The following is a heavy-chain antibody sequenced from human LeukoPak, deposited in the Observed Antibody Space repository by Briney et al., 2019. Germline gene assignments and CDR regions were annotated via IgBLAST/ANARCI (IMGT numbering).Heavy chain of an antibody. V-gene: IGHV3-30*18. CDR1: GFTFSSYG. CDR3: AKDSWVTYSYIDY. J-gene: IGHJ4*02. Sequence: GGSLGLSCAASGFTFSSYGMHWVRQAPGKGLEWVAVISYDGSNKYYADSVKGRFTISRDNSKNTLYLQMNSLRAEDTAVYYCAKDSWVTYSYIDYWGQRTLVTVSS. CDR2: ISYDGSNK. D-gene: IGHD3-16*01.